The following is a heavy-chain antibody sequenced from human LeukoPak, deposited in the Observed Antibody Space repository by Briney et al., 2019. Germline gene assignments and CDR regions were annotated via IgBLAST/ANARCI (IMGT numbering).Heavy chain of an antibody. D-gene: IGHD2-15*01. CDR3: AGESRVVVAEDYYYYMDV. Sequence: GGSLRLSCAASGFTFDDYGMSWVRQAPGKGLEWVSGINWNGGSTGYADSVKGRFTISRDNSKNTLYLQMNSLRAEDTAVYYCAGESRVVVAEDYYYYMDVWGKGTTVTVSS. J-gene: IGHJ6*03. V-gene: IGHV3-20*04. CDR2: INWNGGST. CDR1: GFTFDDYG.